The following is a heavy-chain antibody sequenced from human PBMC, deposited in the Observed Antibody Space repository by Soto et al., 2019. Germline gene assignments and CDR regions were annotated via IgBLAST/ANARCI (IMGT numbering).Heavy chain of an antibody. D-gene: IGHD3-10*01. CDR3: ARGLNYYDSGSPAYGMDV. J-gene: IGHJ6*02. CDR1: GDSVSSNSAA. V-gene: IGHV6-1*01. Sequence: SQTLSLTCAISGDSVSSNSAAWNWIRQSPSRGLEWLGRTSYRSKWYNDYSVSVESRITINPDPSKNQFSLQLNSVTPEDTAIYYSARGLNYYDSGSPAYGMDVWGQGTTLTVSS. CDR2: TSYRSKWYN.